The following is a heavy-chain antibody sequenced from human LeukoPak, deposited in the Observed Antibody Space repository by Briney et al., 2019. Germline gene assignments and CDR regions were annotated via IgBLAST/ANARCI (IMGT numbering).Heavy chain of an antibody. D-gene: IGHD6-13*01. CDR2: IKKDGSEK. CDR3: ARDIRDSSSWYRFDP. Sequence: GGSLRLSCAASGFTFSSHWMSWVRQAPGKGLEWVAIIKKDGSEKYYVDAVKGRFTISRDNAKTSLYLQMNSLRAEDTAVYYCARDIRDSSSWYRFDPWGQGTLVTVSS. J-gene: IGHJ5*02. CDR1: GFTFSSHW. V-gene: IGHV3-7*03.